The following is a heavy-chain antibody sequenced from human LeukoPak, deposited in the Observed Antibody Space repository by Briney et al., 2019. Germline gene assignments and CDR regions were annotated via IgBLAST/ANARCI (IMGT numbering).Heavy chain of an antibody. D-gene: IGHD5-18*01. CDR1: GFTFSSYW. J-gene: IGHJ4*02. V-gene: IGHV3-48*01. Sequence: GGSLRLSCAASGFTFSSYWMSWVRQAPGKGLEWVAYITSSSSAVYYADSVKGRFTISRDNSKNTLYLQMNSLRAEDTAVYYCARARYSYGPNHYWGQGTLVTVSS. CDR2: ITSSSSAV. CDR3: ARARYSYGPNHY.